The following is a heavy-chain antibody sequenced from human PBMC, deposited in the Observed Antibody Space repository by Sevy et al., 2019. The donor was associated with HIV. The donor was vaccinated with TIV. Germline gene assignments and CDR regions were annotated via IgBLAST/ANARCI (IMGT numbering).Heavy chain of an antibody. CDR1: GFTFSNHW. J-gene: IGHJ4*02. V-gene: IGHV3-7*03. Sequence: GGSLRLSCVVSGFTFSNHWMTWVRQAPGKGLEWVANIKKDGTDKFYVDFVMGRFSISRDNAKDLLYLQMNSLRVEDTAVYYCARDRRVEYGGSDYWGQGTLVTVSS. D-gene: IGHD3-10*01. CDR2: IKKDGTDK. CDR3: ARDRRVEYGGSDY.